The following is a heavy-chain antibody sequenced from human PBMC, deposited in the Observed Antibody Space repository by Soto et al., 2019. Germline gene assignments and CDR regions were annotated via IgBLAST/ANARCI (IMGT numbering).Heavy chain of an antibody. CDR1: GYSFTSYW. D-gene: IGHD3-3*01. V-gene: IGHV5-51*01. CDR3: AILALEQKAASGCFNP. Sequence: GESLKISCKGSGYSFTSYWIGWVRQMPGKGLEWMGIIYPGDSDTRYSPSFQGQVTISADKSISTAYLQWSSLKASDTAMYYCAILALEQKAASGCFNPCDQGPLLTVSS. J-gene: IGHJ5*02. CDR2: IYPGDSDT.